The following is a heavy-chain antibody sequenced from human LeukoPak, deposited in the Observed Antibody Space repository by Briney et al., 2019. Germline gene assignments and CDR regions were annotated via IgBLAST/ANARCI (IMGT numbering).Heavy chain of an antibody. D-gene: IGHD7-27*01. CDR2: ISYDGSNK. CDR3: AREPGNRGGAFDI. V-gene: IGHV3-30-3*01. Sequence: GRSLRLSCAASGFTFSSYAMDWVRQAPGKGLEWVAVISYDGSNKYYADSVKGRFTISRDNSKNTLYLQMNSLRAEDTAVYYCAREPGNRGGAFDIWGQGTMVTVSS. J-gene: IGHJ3*02. CDR1: GFTFSSYA.